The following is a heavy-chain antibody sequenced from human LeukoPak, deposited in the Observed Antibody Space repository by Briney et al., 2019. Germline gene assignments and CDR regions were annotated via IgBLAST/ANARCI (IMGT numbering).Heavy chain of an antibody. D-gene: IGHD5-18*01. CDR2: VYPGDSDT. J-gene: IGHJ4*02. CDR3: ARQRRDSYAFEY. Sequence: GESLKISCKGSGYSFTSYWIGWLRQMPGKGLEWMGIVYPGDSDTRYSPSFQGQVTISADKSITTAYLQWTSLEASDTAMYYCARQRRDSYAFEYWGQGTLVTVSS. CDR1: GYSFTSYW. V-gene: IGHV5-51*01.